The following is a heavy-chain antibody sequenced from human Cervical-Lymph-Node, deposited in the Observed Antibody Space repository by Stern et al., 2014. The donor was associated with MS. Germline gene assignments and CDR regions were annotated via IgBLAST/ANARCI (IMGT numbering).Heavy chain of an antibody. CDR2: ISWNSGTI. V-gene: IGHV3-9*01. CDR3: VEDPAPDPLDYGYFDL. J-gene: IGHJ2*01. Sequence: EVQLVQSGGGLVQPGRSLRLSCAASGFTFDDYAMHWVRPVPRKGLEWVSGISWNSGTIVYADSVQGRFTPSRANAKNSLYLQMNSLRPDDTALYYCVEDPAPDPLDYGYFDLWGRGTLVTVSS. CDR1: GFTFDDYA.